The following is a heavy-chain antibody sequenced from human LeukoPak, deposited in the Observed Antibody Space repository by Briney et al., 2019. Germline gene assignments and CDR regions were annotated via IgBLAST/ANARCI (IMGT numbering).Heavy chain of an antibody. J-gene: IGHJ4*02. CDR1: GYTFTGYY. V-gene: IGHV1-2*06. CDR2: INPNSGGT. Sequence: GASVKVSCKASGYTFTGYYMHWVRQAPGQGLEWMGRINPNSGGTSYAQKFQGRVTMTRDTSISTAYMELSRLRSDDTAVYYCARDLAGPYYYDSSGVDYWGQGTLVTVSS. CDR3: ARDLAGPYYYDSSGVDY. D-gene: IGHD3-22*01.